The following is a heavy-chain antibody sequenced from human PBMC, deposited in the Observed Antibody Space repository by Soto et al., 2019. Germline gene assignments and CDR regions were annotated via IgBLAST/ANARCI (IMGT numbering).Heavy chain of an antibody. V-gene: IGHV1-69*13. Sequence: GASVKVSCKASGGTFSSYAISWVRQAPGRGLEWMGGIIPIFGTANYAQKFQGRVTITADESTSTAYMELSSLKSEDTAVYYCAGFYTAYDAFDIWGQGTMVTVSS. CDR3: AGFYTAYDAFDI. D-gene: IGHD3-3*01. CDR1: GGTFSSYA. J-gene: IGHJ3*02. CDR2: IIPIFGTA.